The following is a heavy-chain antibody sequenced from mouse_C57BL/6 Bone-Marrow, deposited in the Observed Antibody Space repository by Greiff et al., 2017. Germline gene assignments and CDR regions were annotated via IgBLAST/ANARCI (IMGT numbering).Heavy chain of an antibody. CDR1: GFTFSSYG. J-gene: IGHJ1*03. CDR2: ISSGGSYT. V-gene: IGHV5-6*01. CDR3: ARFYYWYFDV. Sequence: EVKLMESGGDLVKPGGSLKLSCAASGFTFSSYGMSWVRQTPDKRLEWVATISSGGSYTYYPDSVKGRFTISRDNAKNTLYLQMSSLKSEDTAMYYCARFYYWYFDVGGTGTTVTVSA.